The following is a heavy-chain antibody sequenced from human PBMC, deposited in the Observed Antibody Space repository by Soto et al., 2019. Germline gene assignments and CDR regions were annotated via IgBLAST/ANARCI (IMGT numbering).Heavy chain of an antibody. J-gene: IGHJ4*02. CDR1: GFSFSSYS. CDR2: ISSSSTYI. Sequence: PGGSLRLSXAASGFSFSSYSMNWVRQAPGKGLEWVSCISSSSTYIYYADSVKDRFTISRDNAKNSLYLQMNSLRAEDTAVYYCARMLSDIAVAGSRPFDYWGLGTLVTVSS. D-gene: IGHD6-13*01. V-gene: IGHV3-21*01. CDR3: ARMLSDIAVAGSRPFDY.